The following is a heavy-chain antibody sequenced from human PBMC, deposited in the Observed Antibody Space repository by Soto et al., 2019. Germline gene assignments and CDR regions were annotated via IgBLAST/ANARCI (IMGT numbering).Heavy chain of an antibody. D-gene: IGHD3-22*01. J-gene: IGHJ4*02. CDR1: GFTFRGYW. CDR3: VRDYDSSGYNSDD. V-gene: IGHV3-74*01. CDR2: INSEGTGT. Sequence: PGGSLRLSFAASGFTFRGYWMHWVRQVPGKGLVWVSRINSEGTGTIYADSVKGRFTISRDNAKNTLYLQMNSLRAEDTAVYYCVRDYDSSGYNSDDWGQGTPVTVSS.